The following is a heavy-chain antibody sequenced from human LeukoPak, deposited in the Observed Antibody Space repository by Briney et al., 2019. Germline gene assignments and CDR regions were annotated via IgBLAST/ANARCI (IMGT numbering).Heavy chain of an antibody. D-gene: IGHD3-16*01. J-gene: IGHJ3*02. CDR1: GFTFSSYG. CDR3: ARVHWGNYYLNAFDI. CDR2: TWYDGSNK. V-gene: IGHV3-33*01. Sequence: GGSLTLSCAASGFTFSSYGMHGVREARGKGREWVAVTWYDGSNKYYADSVKGRFTISRDNTKNTLYLQMNSLSVEDTAVYYCARVHWGNYYLNAFDIWGQGTMVTVSS.